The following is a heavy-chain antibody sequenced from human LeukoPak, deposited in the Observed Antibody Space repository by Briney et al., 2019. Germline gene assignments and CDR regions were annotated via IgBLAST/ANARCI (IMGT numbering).Heavy chain of an antibody. J-gene: IGHJ4*02. V-gene: IGHV4-30-2*01. D-gene: IGHD5-18*01. Sequence: TSETLSLTCAVSGGSISSGGYSWSWIRQPPGKGLEWIGYIYHSGSTYYNPSLKSRVTISVDRSKNQFSLKLSSVTAADTAVYYCASLGYSYGSDFDYWGQGTLVTVSS. CDR1: GGSISSGGYS. CDR3: ASLGYSYGSDFDY. CDR2: IYHSGST.